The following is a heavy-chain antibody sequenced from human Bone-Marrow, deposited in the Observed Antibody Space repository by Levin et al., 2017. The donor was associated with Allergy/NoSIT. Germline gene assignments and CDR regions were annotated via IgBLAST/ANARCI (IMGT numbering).Heavy chain of an antibody. Sequence: ASVKVSCKASGYSFSSYGIGWVRQAPGQGLEWMGWISGYNENTNYAQKFQDRITMTTDTSTTTAYMELRSLRSDDTAVYFCARVPLEYELLYLLDSWGQGALVTVSS. CDR3: ARVPLEYELLYLLDS. D-gene: IGHD1-26*01. J-gene: IGHJ4*02. CDR1: GYSFSSYG. CDR2: ISGYNENT. V-gene: IGHV1-18*01.